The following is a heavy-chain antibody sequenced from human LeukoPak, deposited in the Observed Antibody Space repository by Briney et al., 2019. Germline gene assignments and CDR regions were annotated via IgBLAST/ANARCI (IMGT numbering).Heavy chain of an antibody. CDR1: GGSISSGGYY. J-gene: IGHJ4*02. D-gene: IGHD3-16*01. CDR3: ARGLRGRRPDY. CDR2: IYYSGST. V-gene: IGHV4-31*03. Sequence: SETLSLTCTVSGGSISSGGYYWSWIRQHPGKGLEWIGYIYYSGSTYYNPSLKSRVTISVDTSKNQFSLKLSSVTAADTAVYYCARGLRGRRPDYWGQGTLVTVSS.